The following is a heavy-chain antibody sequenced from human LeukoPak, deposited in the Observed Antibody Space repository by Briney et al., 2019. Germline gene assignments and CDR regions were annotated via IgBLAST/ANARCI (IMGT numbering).Heavy chain of an antibody. D-gene: IGHD3-3*01. Sequence: SETLSLTCTVSGGSVSSGSYYWSWIRQPPGKGLEWIGYIYYSGSTNYNSSLKSRVTISVDTSKNQFSLKLSSVTAADTAVYYCARTFWSGYYRWFDPWGQGTLVTVSS. V-gene: IGHV4-61*01. J-gene: IGHJ5*02. CDR1: GGSVSSGSYY. CDR3: ARTFWSGYYRWFDP. CDR2: IYYSGST.